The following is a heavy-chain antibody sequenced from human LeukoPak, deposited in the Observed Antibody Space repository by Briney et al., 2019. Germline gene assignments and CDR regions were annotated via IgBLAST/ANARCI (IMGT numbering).Heavy chain of an antibody. V-gene: IGHV5-51*01. Sequence: GESLKISCKGSGYSFTSYWIGWVRQIPGKGLEWMGIIYPGDSDTRYSPSFQGQVTISADKSISTAYLQWSSLKASDTAMYYCARRVGATVSLDYFDYWGQGTLVTVSS. J-gene: IGHJ4*02. CDR1: GYSFTSYW. CDR2: IYPGDSDT. CDR3: ARRVGATVSLDYFDY. D-gene: IGHD1-26*01.